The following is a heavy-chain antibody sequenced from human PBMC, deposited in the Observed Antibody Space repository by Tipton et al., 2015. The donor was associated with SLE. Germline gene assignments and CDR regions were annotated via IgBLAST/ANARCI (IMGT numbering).Heavy chain of an antibody. Sequence: TLSLTCAVYGGSFSDHYWSWIRQSPGKGLEWIGEINHSGSTNYNPSLKSRLTMSVDTSKNQLSLKLTSVTAADTAVYYCASHDIVLQSWGQGTLVTVSS. V-gene: IGHV4-34*01. D-gene: IGHD2-15*01. CDR2: INHSGST. CDR1: GGSFSDHY. J-gene: IGHJ4*02. CDR3: ASHDIVLQS.